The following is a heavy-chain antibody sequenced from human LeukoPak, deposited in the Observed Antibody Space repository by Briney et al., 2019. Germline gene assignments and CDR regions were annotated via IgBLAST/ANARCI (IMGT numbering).Heavy chain of an antibody. Sequence: PGESLKISCKGSGYSFTSYWIGWVRQMPGKGLGWMGIIYPDDSDIRYSPSFQGQLTISADKSISTAYLQWSSLKASDTAMYYCARFTAGASGEMATILDYWGQGTLVTVSS. V-gene: IGHV5-51*01. CDR2: IYPDDSDI. J-gene: IGHJ4*02. CDR1: GYSFTSYW. CDR3: ARFTAGASGEMATILDY. D-gene: IGHD5-24*01.